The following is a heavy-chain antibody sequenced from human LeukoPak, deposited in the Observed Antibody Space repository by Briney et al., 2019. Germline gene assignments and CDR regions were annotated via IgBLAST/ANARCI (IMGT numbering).Heavy chain of an antibody. CDR2: ISAYNGTT. Sequence: LVASVKVSCKSSGYTFTDYGISWVRQAPGQGLEWMGWISAYNGTTKYAQNFQGRVTMTTDTSTTTAYMELRGLRSDDTAVYYCARHIAVSGPDRYYLDYWRQGALVTVSS. J-gene: IGHJ4*02. V-gene: IGHV1-18*01. D-gene: IGHD6-19*01. CDR3: ARHIAVSGPDRYYLDY. CDR1: GYTFTDYG.